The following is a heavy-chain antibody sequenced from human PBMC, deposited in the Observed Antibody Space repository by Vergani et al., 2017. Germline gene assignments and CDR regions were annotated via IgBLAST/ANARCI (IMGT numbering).Heavy chain of an antibody. Sequence: QVQLRQWGAGLLKPSETLSLTCTLYGGSLSGYYWSWIRQPPGKGLEWIGEINHSGSTNYNPSLKSRVTISIDTSKNHFSLRLSSVTAADTAIYYCARDIEAGAVFDYWGQGSSVTVSS. CDR2: INHSGST. V-gene: IGHV4-34*01. D-gene: IGHD1-26*01. CDR1: GGSLSGYY. CDR3: ARDIEAGAVFDY. J-gene: IGHJ4*02.